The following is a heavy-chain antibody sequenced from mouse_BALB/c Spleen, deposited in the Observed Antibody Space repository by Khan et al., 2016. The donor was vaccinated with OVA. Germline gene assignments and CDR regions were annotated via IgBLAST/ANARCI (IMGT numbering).Heavy chain of an antibody. V-gene: IGHV1-7*01. D-gene: IGHD1-1*01. CDR2: INPSTGYT. CDR3: ARRGLRWYFDY. J-gene: IGHJ2*01. Sequence: QVQLQQSGAELAKPGASVKMSCKASGYTFINYWILWVKQRPGQGLEWIGYINPSTGYTEYNQNFKDKATLTADKSSSTAYMQLRSLTSEDSAVYYCARRGLRWYFDYWGQGTTLTVSS. CDR1: GYTFINYW.